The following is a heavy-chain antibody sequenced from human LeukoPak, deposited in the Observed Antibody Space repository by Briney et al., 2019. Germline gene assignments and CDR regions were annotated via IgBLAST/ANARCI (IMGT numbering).Heavy chain of an antibody. D-gene: IGHD3-10*01. J-gene: IGHJ4*02. CDR3: ARKTYYFGSGSPPDY. CDR1: GGSISSYY. Sequence: PSATLSLTCTVSGGSISSYYWSWIRQPPGKGLEWIGYIYYSGSTNYNPSLKSRVTISVDTSKNQFSLKLSSVTAADTAVYYCARKTYYFGSGSPPDYWGQGTLVTVSS. CDR2: IYYSGST. V-gene: IGHV4-59*08.